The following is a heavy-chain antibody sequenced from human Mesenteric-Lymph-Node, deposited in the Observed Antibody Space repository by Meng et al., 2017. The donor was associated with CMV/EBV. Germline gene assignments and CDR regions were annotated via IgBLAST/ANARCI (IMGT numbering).Heavy chain of an antibody. CDR1: EYRFTNYW. V-gene: IGHV5-51*01. CDR3: AKRRCSADGCYNREVDY. Sequence: KVSCKGSEYRFTNYWIGWVRQMPGKGLEWMGIIYPGDSDTRYRPSFQGQVTISADKSISTAYLQWGTLKASDTAIYYCAKRRCSADGCYNREVDYWGQGTLVTVSS. CDR2: IYPGDSDT. J-gene: IGHJ4*02. D-gene: IGHD2-15*01.